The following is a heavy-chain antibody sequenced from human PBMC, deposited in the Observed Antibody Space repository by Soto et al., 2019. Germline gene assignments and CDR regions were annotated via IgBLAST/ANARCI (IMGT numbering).Heavy chain of an antibody. CDR2: ISLNSGSI. D-gene: IGHD2-15*01. CDR3: ARYGGYCSVGSCSATNYDYDGIDV. V-gene: IGHV3-9*01. Sequence: PGEPLRLSCAASGFTFDDYAFHWVRQHPGKGVEWVSGISLNSGSIGYADSVKGRFTISRDNAKNSLYLQMNSLRAEDTALYYCARYGGYCSVGSCSATNYDYDGIDVWGQGTTVTVSS. J-gene: IGHJ6*02. CDR1: GFTFDDYA.